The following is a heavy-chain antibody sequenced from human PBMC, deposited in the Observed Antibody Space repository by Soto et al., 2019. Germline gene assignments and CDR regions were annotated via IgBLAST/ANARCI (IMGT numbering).Heavy chain of an antibody. V-gene: IGHV1-2*02. CDR2: INPATGAA. Sequence: QLHLVQSGAVVKKPGASVTVSCSASGYPVTAYYMHWVRQAPGRGLEWMGGINPATGAAKYTQTFQGRVTMTRDTSTGTVFMDLGGLTSEDTAVFYCARGGGVGVAGSAAFEMWGQGTLVTVSS. CDR3: ARGGGVGVAGSAAFEM. D-gene: IGHD3-3*01. CDR1: GYPVTAYY. J-gene: IGHJ3*02.